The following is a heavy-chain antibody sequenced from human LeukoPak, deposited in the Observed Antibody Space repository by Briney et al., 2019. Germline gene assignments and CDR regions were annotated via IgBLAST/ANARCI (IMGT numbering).Heavy chain of an antibody. CDR3: AHRIGSGDCSDRICYSFAY. J-gene: IGHJ4*02. CDR1: GFSLSTSGVG. V-gene: IGHV2-5*01. D-gene: IGHD2-15*01. CDR2: IYWNDDK. Sequence: SGPTLVNPTQTLTLTCTFSGFSLSTSGVGVGWIRQPPGKALEWLAIIYWNDDKRYRPSLRNRLTITKDTSKNQVVLTMTNLDPVDTATYYCAHRIGSGDCSDRICYSFAYWGQGPWSPSPQ.